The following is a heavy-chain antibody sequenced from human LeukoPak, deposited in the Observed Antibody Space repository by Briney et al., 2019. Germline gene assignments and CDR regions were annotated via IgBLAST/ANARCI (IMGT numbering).Heavy chain of an antibody. CDR2: INPNSGGT. V-gene: IGHV1-2*02. D-gene: IGHD5-24*01. J-gene: IGHJ4*02. CDR1: GYTFTGYY. Sequence: ASVKVSCKASGYTFTGYYMHWVRQAPGQGLEWMGWINPNSGGTNYAQKFQGRVTMTRDTSISTAYMELSRLRSDDTAVYYCARDTKRWLQFPDYWGQGTLVTVSS. CDR3: ARDTKRWLQFPDY.